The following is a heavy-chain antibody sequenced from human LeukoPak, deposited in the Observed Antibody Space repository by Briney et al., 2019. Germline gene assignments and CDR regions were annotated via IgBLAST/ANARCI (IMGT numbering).Heavy chain of an antibody. CDR1: GGTFSSYA. J-gene: IGHJ4*02. Sequence: ASVKVSCKASGGTFSSYAISWVRQAPGQGLDWMGRIIPILGIANYAQKFQGRVTITADKSTSTAYMELSSLRSEDTAVYYCARGQWLDPGDFDYWGQGTLVTVSS. CDR3: ARGQWLDPGDFDY. V-gene: IGHV1-69*04. CDR2: IIPILGIA. D-gene: IGHD6-19*01.